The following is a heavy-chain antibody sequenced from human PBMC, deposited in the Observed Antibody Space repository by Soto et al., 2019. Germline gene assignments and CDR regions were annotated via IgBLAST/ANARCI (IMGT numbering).Heavy chain of an antibody. D-gene: IGHD3-22*01. CDR1: GFTFSSYS. V-gene: IGHV3-48*02. Sequence: LRLSCAASGFTFSSYSMNWVRQAPGKGLEWVSYISSSSSTIYYADSVKGRFTISRDNAKNSLYLQMNSLRDEDTAVYYCARRNYYDSSGKKDAFDIWGQGTMVTVSS. J-gene: IGHJ3*02. CDR2: ISSSSSTI. CDR3: ARRNYYDSSGKKDAFDI.